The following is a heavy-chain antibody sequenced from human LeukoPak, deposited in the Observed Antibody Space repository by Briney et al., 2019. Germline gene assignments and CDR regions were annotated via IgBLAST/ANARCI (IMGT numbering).Heavy chain of an antibody. Sequence: ASVKVSCKASGYTFTSYDINWVRQATGQGLEWLGWMNPNSGNTGYAQKFQGRVTMTRNTSISTAYMELSSLRSEDTAVYYCARISSSNWYNERGAFDVWGQGTMVTASS. J-gene: IGHJ3*01. V-gene: IGHV1-8*01. CDR1: GYTFTSYD. CDR2: MNPNSGNT. CDR3: ARISSSNWYNERGAFDV. D-gene: IGHD6-13*01.